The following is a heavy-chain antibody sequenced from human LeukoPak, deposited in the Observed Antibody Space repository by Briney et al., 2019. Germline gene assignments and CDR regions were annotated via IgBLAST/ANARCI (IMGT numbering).Heavy chain of an antibody. V-gene: IGHV3-74*01. CDR2: INSAGIST. Sequence: GGSLRLSCTASGFTFSSYWMHWVRQAPGKGLVWVSRINSAGISTSYADSVKGRFTISRDNAKNTLYLQMNSLRAEDSAEYYCARALASGATYWGQGTLVTVSS. CDR3: ARALASGATY. D-gene: IGHD6-13*01. CDR1: GFTFSSYW. J-gene: IGHJ4*02.